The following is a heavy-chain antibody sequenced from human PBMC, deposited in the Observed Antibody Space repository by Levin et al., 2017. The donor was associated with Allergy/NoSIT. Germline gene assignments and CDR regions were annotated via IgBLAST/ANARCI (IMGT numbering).Heavy chain of an antibody. V-gene: IGHV1-2*02. D-gene: IGHD3-22*01. CDR3: ARDSGNYYDSSVRFDP. CDR2: INPNSGGT. J-gene: IGHJ5*02. Sequence: ASVKVSCKASGYTFTGYYMHWVRQAPGQGLEWMGWINPNSGGTNYAQKFQGRVTMTRDTSISTAYMELSRLRSDDTAVYYCARDSGNYYDSSVRFDPWGQGTLVTVSS. CDR1: GYTFTGYY.